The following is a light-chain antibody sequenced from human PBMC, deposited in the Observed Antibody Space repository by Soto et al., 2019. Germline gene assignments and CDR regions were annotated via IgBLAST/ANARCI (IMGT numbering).Light chain of an antibody. CDR1: QDISNY. Sequence: DIQMTQSPSSLSASVGDRVTITCQASQDISNYLNWYQQKPGKAPKLLIYDASNLETGVPSRFSGSGSGTDFTLTISSLQPEDFATYYCQQIFGTRYSFGQGTKLEI. V-gene: IGKV1-33*01. CDR2: DAS. CDR3: QQIFGTRYS. J-gene: IGKJ2*03.